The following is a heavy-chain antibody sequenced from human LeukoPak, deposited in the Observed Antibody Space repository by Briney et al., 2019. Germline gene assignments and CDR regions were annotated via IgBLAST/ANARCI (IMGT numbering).Heavy chain of an antibody. CDR3: ARGKWDFWGGYLFDY. V-gene: IGHV4-34*01. D-gene: IGHD3-3*01. CDR1: GGSFSGYY. Sequence: PSETLSFTCAVYGGSFSGYYWSWIRQPPGKGLEWIGEINHSGSTNYNPSLKSRVTISVDTSKNQFSLKLSSVTAADTAVYYCARGKWDFWGGYLFDYWGQGTLVTVSS. J-gene: IGHJ4*02. CDR2: INHSGST.